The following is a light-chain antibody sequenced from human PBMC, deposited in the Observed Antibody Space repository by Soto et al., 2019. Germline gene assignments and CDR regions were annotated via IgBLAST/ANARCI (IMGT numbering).Light chain of an antibody. CDR2: GAS. CDR1: QSVTNSF. J-gene: IGKJ1*01. V-gene: IGKV3-20*01. Sequence: EIVMTHSPATLSVSPCERAALSCSASQSVTNSFLAWYQQKPGQAPRLLIYGASRRATGIPDRFTGSGSGTDFTLTISRLEPEDFAVYYCQQYVSSPWAFGQGTKV. CDR3: QQYVSSPWA.